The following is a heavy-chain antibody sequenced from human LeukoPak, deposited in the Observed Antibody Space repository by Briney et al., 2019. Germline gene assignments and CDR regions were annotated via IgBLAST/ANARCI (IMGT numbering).Heavy chain of an antibody. V-gene: IGHV4-39*01. CDR2: IYYSGST. CDR3: ARGVVVVVAAKRYYMDV. CDR1: GGSVSSGSYY. D-gene: IGHD2-15*01. Sequence: SETLSLTCTVSGGSVSSGSYYWSWIRQPPGKGLEWIGSIYYSGSTYYNPSLKSRVTISVDTSKNQFSLKLSSVTAADTAVYYCARGVVVVVAAKRYYMDVWGKGTTVTVSS. J-gene: IGHJ6*03.